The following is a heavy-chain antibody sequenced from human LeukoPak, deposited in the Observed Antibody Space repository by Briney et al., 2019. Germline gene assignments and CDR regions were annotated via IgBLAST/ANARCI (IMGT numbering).Heavy chain of an antibody. CDR1: GFTFSSYG. CDR2: IWYDGIHK. CDR3: AKAIDYGDYEPALSV. J-gene: IGHJ4*02. V-gene: IGHV3-33*06. D-gene: IGHD4-17*01. Sequence: PGGSLRLSCAASGFTFSSYGMHWVRQAPGKGLEWVAVIWYDGIHKYYAGSVKGRFTISRDNSKNTLYLQMNSLRAEDTAVYYCAKAIDYGDYEPALSVWGQGTLVTVSS.